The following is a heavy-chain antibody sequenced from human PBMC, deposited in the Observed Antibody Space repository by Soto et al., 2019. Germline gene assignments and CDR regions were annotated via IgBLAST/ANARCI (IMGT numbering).Heavy chain of an antibody. V-gene: IGHV3-53*01. CDR2: VYSAEGT. Sequence: DVQVEESGGGLIQPGGSLILSCAASGFIVNGKKYLTLVRQAPGKGLEWLSAVYSAEGTFYADSVKGRFTVSLDNVKNTVSLQMNSLRSEDTGVYDCATWRLREHACDVWGPGTRFTVSA. D-gene: IGHD4-17*01. J-gene: IGHJ3*01. CDR3: ATWRLREHACDV. CDR1: GFIVNGKKY.